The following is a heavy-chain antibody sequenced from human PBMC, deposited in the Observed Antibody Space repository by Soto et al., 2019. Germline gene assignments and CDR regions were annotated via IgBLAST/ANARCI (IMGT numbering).Heavy chain of an antibody. CDR1: GFTFSNAW. CDR3: TTESYYGSGSSFDY. CDR2: IKSKTDGGTT. Sequence: GGSLRLSCAASGFTFSNAWMSWVRQAPGKGLEWVGRIKSKTDGGTTDYAAPVKGRFTISRDDSKNTLYLQMNSLKTEDTAVYYCTTESYYGSGSSFDYWGQGTLVTVSS. J-gene: IGHJ4*02. D-gene: IGHD3-10*01. V-gene: IGHV3-15*01.